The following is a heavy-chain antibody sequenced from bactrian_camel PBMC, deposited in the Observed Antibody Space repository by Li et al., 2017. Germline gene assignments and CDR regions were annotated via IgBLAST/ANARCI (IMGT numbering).Heavy chain of an antibody. CDR2: VDSDGRI. Sequence: HVQLVESGGGSVQAGGSLRLSCALSGHTCDNYCMAWFRQAPGKEREGVADVDSDGRINYADSVKGRFIISRDNAKNTLYLQMNNLKTEDTGVYSSAVDYSVYHRTCGVGYCYGIRGQGTQVTVS. D-gene: IGHD3*01. CDR1: GHTCDNYC. V-gene: IGHV3S55*01. CDR3: AVDYSVYHRTCGVGYCYGI. J-gene: IGHJ4*01.